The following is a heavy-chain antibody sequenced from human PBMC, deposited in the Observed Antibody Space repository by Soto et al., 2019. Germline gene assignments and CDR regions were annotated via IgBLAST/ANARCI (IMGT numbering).Heavy chain of an antibody. CDR3: ARCTGSCSGTRCYFSFDP. D-gene: IGHD2-2*01. CDR2: VYYSGST. CDR1: GGSIRSTSYY. V-gene: IGHV4-39*02. J-gene: IGHJ5*02. Sequence: KPSETLSLTCSVSGGSIRSTSYYWGWIRQPPGKGLEWLATVYYSGSTYYNPSLRSRLTLAVDTSKNHFSLKVNSVTAADTAVYYCARCTGSCSGTRCYFSFDPWGQGTLVTVSS.